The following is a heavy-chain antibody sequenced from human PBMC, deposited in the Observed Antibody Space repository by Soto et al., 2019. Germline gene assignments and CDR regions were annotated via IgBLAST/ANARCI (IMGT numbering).Heavy chain of an antibody. CDR2: ISGSGVST. CDR1: GFTISGCS. V-gene: IGHV3-23*01. J-gene: IGHJ4*02. Sequence: GGSLRLSCEASGFTISGCSMNWVRQAPGKGLEWVSAISGSGVSTYYADSVKGRFTISRDNSKNTLYLQMSHLRAEDTALYYCARVVGYSYGPFDYWGQGTLVTVSS. D-gene: IGHD5-18*01. CDR3: ARVVGYSYGPFDY.